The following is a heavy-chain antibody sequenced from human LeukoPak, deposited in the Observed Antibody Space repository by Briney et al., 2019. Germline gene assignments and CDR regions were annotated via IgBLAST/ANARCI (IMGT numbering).Heavy chain of an antibody. CDR2: ISGSGGST. J-gene: IGHJ4*02. V-gene: IGHV3-23*01. CDR3: ATRFYYGSGSYSHY. CDR1: GFTFSSYG. D-gene: IGHD3-10*01. Sequence: GGSLRLSCAASGFTFSSYGMSWVRQAPGKGLEWVSAISGSGGSTYYADSVKGRFTISRDNSKNTLYLQMNSLRAEDTAVYYCATRFYYGSGSYSHYWGQGTLVTVSS.